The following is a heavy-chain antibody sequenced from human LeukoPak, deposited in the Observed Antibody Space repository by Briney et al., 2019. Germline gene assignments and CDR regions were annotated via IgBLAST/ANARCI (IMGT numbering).Heavy chain of an antibody. CDR1: GYTVTGYY. CDR2: INPNSGGT. V-gene: IGHV1-2*02. Sequence: GASVKVSCKASGYTVTGYYMHWVRRSPGQRLEWMGWINPNSGGTNYAQKFQGRVTMTRDTSISTAYMELSRLRSDDTAVYYCASASGSYRPRRPAVLPDLWGRGTLVTVSS. J-gene: IGHJ2*01. CDR3: ASASGSYRPRRPAVLPDL. D-gene: IGHD1-26*01.